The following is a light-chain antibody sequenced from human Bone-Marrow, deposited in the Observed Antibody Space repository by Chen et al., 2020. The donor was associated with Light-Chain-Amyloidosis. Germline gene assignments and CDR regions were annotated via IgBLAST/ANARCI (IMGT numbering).Light chain of an antibody. V-gene: IGKV1-6*01. J-gene: IGKJ4*02. CDR1: QHIRNH. CDR3: LQDFNYPHA. CDR2: GAA. Sequence: IQMTQSPSSLSASVGDTVTITCRASQHIRNHLGWYQQKPGKAPQLLISGAATLQSGVPPRFIGSGSGTDFTLTITNLQPEDSATYYCLQDFNYPHAFGRGTTLKI.